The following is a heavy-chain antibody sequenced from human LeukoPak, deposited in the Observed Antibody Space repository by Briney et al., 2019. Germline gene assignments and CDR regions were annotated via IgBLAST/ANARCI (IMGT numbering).Heavy chain of an antibody. CDR1: GDSVSSNSAA. CDR2: TYYRSKWYN. J-gene: IGHJ6*02. V-gene: IGHV6-1*01. D-gene: IGHD6-13*01. Sequence: SQTLSLTCAISGDSVSSNSAAWNWIRQSPSRGLEWLGRTYYRSKWYNDYAVSVKSRITINPDTSKNEFSLQLNSVTPEDTAVYYCARDHLIAAAEGTGYYYYYGMDVWGQGTTVTVSS. CDR3: ARDHLIAAAEGTGYYYYYGMDV.